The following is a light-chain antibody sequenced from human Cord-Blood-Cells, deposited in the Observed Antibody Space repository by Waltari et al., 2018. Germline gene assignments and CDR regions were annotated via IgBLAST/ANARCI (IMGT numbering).Light chain of an antibody. Sequence: EIMLTNSPATLSLSPGERATLSCRASQSVSSYLAWYQQKPGQAPRLLIYDASNRATGIPARFSGSGSGTDFTPTISSLEPEDFAVYYCQQRSNWPRLTFGGGTKVEIK. J-gene: IGKJ4*01. CDR1: QSVSSY. V-gene: IGKV3-11*01. CDR2: DAS. CDR3: QQRSNWPRLT.